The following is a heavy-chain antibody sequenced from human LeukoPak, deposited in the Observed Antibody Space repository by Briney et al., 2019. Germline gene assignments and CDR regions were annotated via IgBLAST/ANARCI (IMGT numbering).Heavy chain of an antibody. CDR1: GGSISSGDYY. D-gene: IGHD6-13*01. Sequence: SQTLSLTCTISGGSISSGDYYWSWIRQPPGKSLEWIGYIYYSGSTYYNPSLKSRVTISVDTSKNQFSLKLSSVTAADTAVYYCARVAPPLYSSSTPFDYWGQGTLVTVSS. CDR3: ARVAPPLYSSSTPFDY. CDR2: IYYSGST. J-gene: IGHJ4*02. V-gene: IGHV4-30-4*01.